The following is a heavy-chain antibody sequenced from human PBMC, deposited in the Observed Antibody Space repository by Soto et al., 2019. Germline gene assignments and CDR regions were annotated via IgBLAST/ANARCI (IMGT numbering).Heavy chain of an antibody. CDR2: INAGSGNT. J-gene: IGHJ1*01. CDR3: ARAASIAASGIFFQH. Sequence: QVQLVQSGAEVKEPGASMKVSCKASGYTFTSHAIHWVRQAPGQRLEWMGRINAGSGNTRYSEKFQFRVAMSRDTSETTAYMELSSLRSEDTGVYYCARAASIAASGIFFQHWGQGTPVIVSS. CDR1: GYTFTSHA. D-gene: IGHD3-3*02. V-gene: IGHV1-3*01.